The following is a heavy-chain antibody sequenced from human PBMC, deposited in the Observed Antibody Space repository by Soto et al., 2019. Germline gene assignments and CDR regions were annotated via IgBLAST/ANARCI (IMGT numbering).Heavy chain of an antibody. V-gene: IGHV1-18*04. D-gene: IGHD3-22*01. J-gene: IGHJ2*01. CDR2: ISAYNGNT. Sequence: QVQLMQSGAEVKKPGASVKVSCKASGYTFTSYGISWVRQAPGQGLEWMGWISAYNGNTNYAQKFQGRVTMTRNTSISTAYMELSSLRSEDTAVYYCARGGSYDSSGYYYFLGWYFDLWGRGTLVTVSS. CDR3: ARGGSYDSSGYYYFLGWYFDL. CDR1: GYTFTSYG.